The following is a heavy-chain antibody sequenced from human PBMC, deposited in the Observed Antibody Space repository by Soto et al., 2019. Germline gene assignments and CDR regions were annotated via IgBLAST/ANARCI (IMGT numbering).Heavy chain of an antibody. J-gene: IGHJ5*02. D-gene: IGHD1-26*01. CDR3: ARGRAVGAANRLDP. CDR2: INAGNGNT. V-gene: IGHV1-3*01. Sequence: ASVKVSCKASGYTFTSYAMHWVRQAPGQRLEWMGWINAGNGNTKYSQKFQGRVTITRDTSASTAYMELSSLRSEDTAVYYCARGRAVGAANRLDPWGQGTLVTVSS. CDR1: GYTFTSYA.